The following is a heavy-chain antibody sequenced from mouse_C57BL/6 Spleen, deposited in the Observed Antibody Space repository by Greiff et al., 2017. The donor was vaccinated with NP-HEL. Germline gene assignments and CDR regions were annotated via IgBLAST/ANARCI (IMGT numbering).Heavy chain of an antibody. V-gene: IGHV1-64*01. D-gene: IGHD4-1*01. J-gene: IGHJ2*01. Sequence: QVQLQQPGAELVKPGASVKLSCKASGYTFTSYWMHWVKQRPGQGLEWIGMIHPNSGSTNYNAKFKSKATLTVDKSSSTAYMQLSSLTSEDSAVYYCASSNWEVDYWGQGTTLTVSS. CDR2: IHPNSGST. CDR3: ASSNWEVDY. CDR1: GYTFTSYW.